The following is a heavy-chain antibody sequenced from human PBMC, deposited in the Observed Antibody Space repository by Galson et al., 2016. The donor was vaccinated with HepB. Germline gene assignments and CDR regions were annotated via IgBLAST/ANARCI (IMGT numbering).Heavy chain of an antibody. Sequence: SLRLSCAVSGFTFSSYAMHWVRRAPGMGLEWVSFISNDGNSVHYGGSVKGRFTVSRDNSNNTLFLQMSSLRPEDSAVYFCAKDPSSTALINLEQWGQGTLVTVSS. CDR2: ISNDGNSV. V-gene: IGHV3-30*18. D-gene: IGHD3-16*01. J-gene: IGHJ4*02. CDR3: AKDPSSTALINLEQ. CDR1: GFTFSSYA.